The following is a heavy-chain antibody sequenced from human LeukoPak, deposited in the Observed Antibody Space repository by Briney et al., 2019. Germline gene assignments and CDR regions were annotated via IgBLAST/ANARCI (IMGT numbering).Heavy chain of an antibody. D-gene: IGHD3-3*01. V-gene: IGHV4-59*08. Sequence: PSETLSLTCTVSGGSISSYYWSWIRQPPGKGLEWIGYIYYSGSTNYNPSLKSRVTISVDTSKNQFSLKLSSVTAADTAVYYCARRRGYDFANNWLDPWGQGALVTVSS. J-gene: IGHJ5*02. CDR1: GGSISSYY. CDR3: ARRRGYDFANNWLDP. CDR2: IYYSGST.